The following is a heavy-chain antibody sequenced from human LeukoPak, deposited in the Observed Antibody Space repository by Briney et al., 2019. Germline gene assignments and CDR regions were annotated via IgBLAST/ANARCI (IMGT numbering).Heavy chain of an antibody. CDR3: ARDLGDRGAFDI. Sequence: PGGSLRLSCAASGFTFSDYYMSWIREAPGKGQEWVSYISSISSYTNYADSVKGRFTISRDNAKNSLYLQMNSLRAVDTAVYYCARDLGDRGAFDIWGQGTMVTVSS. J-gene: IGHJ3*02. CDR2: ISSISSYT. CDR1: GFTFSDYY. V-gene: IGHV3-11*05. D-gene: IGHD3-10*01.